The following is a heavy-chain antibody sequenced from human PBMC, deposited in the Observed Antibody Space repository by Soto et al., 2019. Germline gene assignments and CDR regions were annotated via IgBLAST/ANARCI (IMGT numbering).Heavy chain of an antibody. J-gene: IGHJ6*02. Sequence: QVQLQESGPGLVRPSETLSLTCAVSGGSVSSGLYYWTWIRQPPGKGLEWIGYVYHSGSTNYNTSLESPVTISLDTSKNQFSLRLSSVTAAGTAVYYCARDDSATVTTYRNYYSYFGLDVWGQGTTVTVSS. CDR1: GGSVSSGLYY. CDR2: VYHSGST. V-gene: IGHV4-61*01. D-gene: IGHD4-17*01. CDR3: ARDDSATVTTYRNYYSYFGLDV.